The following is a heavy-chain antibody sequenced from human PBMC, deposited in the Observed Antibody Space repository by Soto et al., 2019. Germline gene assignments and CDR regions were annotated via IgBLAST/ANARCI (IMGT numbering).Heavy chain of an antibody. V-gene: IGHV4-4*02. CDR2: IYHGGST. D-gene: IGHD2-2*01. J-gene: IGHJ4*02. Sequence: SETLSLTCAVSSGSISSSNWWSWVRQPPGKGLEWFGEIYHGGSTNYNPSLKSRVSISVDKSKNQFSLELSSVTAADTAVYYCARAPPLHCSSTSCYGRLFDYWGQGTLVTVSS. CDR1: SGSISSSNW. CDR3: ARAPPLHCSSTSCYGRLFDY.